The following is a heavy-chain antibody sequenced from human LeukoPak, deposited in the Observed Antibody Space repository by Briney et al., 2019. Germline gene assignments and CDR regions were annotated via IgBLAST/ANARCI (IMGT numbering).Heavy chain of an antibody. CDR1: GFTFRDYW. CDR2: IKQDATEK. D-gene: IGHD2-15*01. CDR3: AREQDREASATIVGDY. Sequence: GGSLRLSCAASGFTFRDYWMTWVRQTPGKQLEWVANIKQDATEKYYVDSVKGRFTISRDNTKNSLYLQMSSLRAEDTAVYCAREQDREASATIVGDYWGQGTLVTVSS. J-gene: IGHJ4*02. V-gene: IGHV3-7*01.